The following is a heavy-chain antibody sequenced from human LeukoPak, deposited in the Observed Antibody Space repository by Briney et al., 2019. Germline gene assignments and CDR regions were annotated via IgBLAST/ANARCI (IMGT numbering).Heavy chain of an antibody. CDR1: GYSFTNYW. J-gene: IGHJ4*02. D-gene: IGHD6-13*01. CDR2: IYPGDSDT. V-gene: IGHV5-51*01. CDR3: ASSKSSSWYPFYFDF. Sequence: GESLKISCKGSGYSFTNYWIGWVRQMPGKGLEWVAIIYPGDSDTRYSPSFQGQVTISADKSFSTAYLQWSSLKASDTAIYYCASSKSSSWYPFYFDFWGQGTLVTVSS.